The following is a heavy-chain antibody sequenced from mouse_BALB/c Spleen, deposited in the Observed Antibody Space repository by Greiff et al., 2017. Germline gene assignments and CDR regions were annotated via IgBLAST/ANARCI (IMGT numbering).Heavy chain of an antibody. V-gene: IGHV10-1*02. Sequence: EVQLVESGGGLVQPTGSLKLYCAASGFTFNTYAMNWVRQAPGKGLEWVARIRSKSNNYATYYADSVKDRFTISRDDSQSMLYLQMNNLKTEDTAMYYCVRQGAMDYWGQGTSVTVSS. J-gene: IGHJ4*01. CDR1: GFTFNTYA. CDR2: IRSKSNNYAT. CDR3: VRQGAMDY.